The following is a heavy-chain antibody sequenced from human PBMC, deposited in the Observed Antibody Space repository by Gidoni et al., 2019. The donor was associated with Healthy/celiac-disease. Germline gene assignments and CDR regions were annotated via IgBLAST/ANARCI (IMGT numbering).Heavy chain of an antibody. CDR2: IFSNDEK. CDR1: GFSLSNARMG. V-gene: IGHV2-26*01. Sequence: QVTLKESGPVLVKPTETLTLTCTVSGFSLSNARMGVRWIRQPPGKALEWLAHIFSNDEKSYSTSLKSRLTISKDTSKSQVVLTMTNMDPVDTATYYCARIFGRVKGAAAGLLFDYWGQGTLVTVSS. D-gene: IGHD6-13*01. CDR3: ARIFGRVKGAAAGLLFDY. J-gene: IGHJ4*02.